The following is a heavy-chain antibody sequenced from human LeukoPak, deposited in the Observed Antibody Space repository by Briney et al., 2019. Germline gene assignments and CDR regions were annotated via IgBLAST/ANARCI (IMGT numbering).Heavy chain of an antibody. CDR1: GFTFDDYA. V-gene: IGHV3-43D*03. D-gene: IGHD1-26*01. CDR2: ISWDGGSS. Sequence: PGGSLRLSCAASGFTFDDYAMHWVRQAPGKGLEWVSLISWDGGSSYYADSVKGRFTISRDNSKNSLYLQMNSLRAEDTALYYCAKEESGSYNYYMDVWGKGTTVTVSS. J-gene: IGHJ6*03. CDR3: AKEESGSYNYYMDV.